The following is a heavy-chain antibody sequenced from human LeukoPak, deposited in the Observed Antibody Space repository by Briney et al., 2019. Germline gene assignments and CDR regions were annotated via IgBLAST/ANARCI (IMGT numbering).Heavy chain of an antibody. V-gene: IGHV3-66*02. D-gene: IGHD3-16*01. CDR3: ARDSESVWGSYYFDY. Sequence: PGGSLRLSCAASGFTVSSNYMCWVRQAPGKGLEWVSVIYSGGSTYYADSVKGRFTLSRDNSKNTLYLQMNRLRAEDTAVYYCARDSESVWGSYYFDYWGQGTLVTVSS. CDR2: IYSGGST. J-gene: IGHJ4*02. CDR1: GFTVSSNY.